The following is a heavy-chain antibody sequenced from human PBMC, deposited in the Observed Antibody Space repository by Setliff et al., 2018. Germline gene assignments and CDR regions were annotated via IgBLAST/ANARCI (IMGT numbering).Heavy chain of an antibody. J-gene: IGHJ4*02. CDR2: TIPMFGTT. D-gene: IGHD2-21*01. Sequence: SVKVSCKASGATFSSYGISWVRQAPGQGLEWMGGTIPMFGTTEYAQKFQDRLTVTADTSSKTIYMELRSLTSDDTAVYFCTTSRAPRVVLAADFDLWGQGTLVTVSS. CDR3: TTSRAPRVVLAADFDL. V-gene: IGHV1-69*06. CDR1: GATFSSYG.